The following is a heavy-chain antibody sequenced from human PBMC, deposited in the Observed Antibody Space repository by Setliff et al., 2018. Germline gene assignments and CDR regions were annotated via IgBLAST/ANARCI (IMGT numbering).Heavy chain of an antibody. Sequence: SETLSLTWVTVSGISITSGHYWGWIRQPPGKGLEWIATIYHRGRTYYNPSLDSRVTISLDTSKNQYSLRLRSVTAADTAVYYCASPRRDDLDTPFDAFDLWGQGTKVT. V-gene: IGHV4-38-2*02. CDR3: ASPRRDDLDTPFDAFDL. J-gene: IGHJ3*01. CDR1: GISITSGHY. CDR2: IYHRGRT. D-gene: IGHD1-1*01.